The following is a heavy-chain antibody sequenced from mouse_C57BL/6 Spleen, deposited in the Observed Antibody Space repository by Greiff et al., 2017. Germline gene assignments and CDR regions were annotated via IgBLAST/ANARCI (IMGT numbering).Heavy chain of an antibody. Sequence: EVQGVESGPELVKPGASVKISCKASGYSFTDYNMNWVKQSNGKSLEWIGVINPNYGTTSYNQKFKGKATLTVDQSSSTAYMQLNSLTSEDSAVYYCARYDYDGNYYAMDYWGQGTSVTVSS. V-gene: IGHV1-39*01. CDR2: INPNYGTT. J-gene: IGHJ4*01. CDR1: GYSFTDYN. CDR3: ARYDYDGNYYAMDY. D-gene: IGHD2-4*01.